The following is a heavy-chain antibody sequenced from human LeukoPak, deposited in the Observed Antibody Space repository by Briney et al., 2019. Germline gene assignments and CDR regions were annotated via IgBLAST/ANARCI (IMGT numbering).Heavy chain of an antibody. V-gene: IGHV3-23*01. CDR3: AKEHGGSSWYEDAFDI. Sequence: GGSLRLSCAASGFTFSSYGMSWVRQAPGKGLEWVSDISGSGGSTYYADSVKGRFTISRDNSKNTLYLQMNSLRAEDTAVYYCAKEHGGSSWYEDAFDIWGQGTMVTVSS. D-gene: IGHD6-13*01. CDR2: ISGSGGST. J-gene: IGHJ3*02. CDR1: GFTFSSYG.